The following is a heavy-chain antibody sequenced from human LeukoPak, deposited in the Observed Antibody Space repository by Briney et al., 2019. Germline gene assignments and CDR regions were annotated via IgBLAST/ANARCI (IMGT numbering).Heavy chain of an antibody. D-gene: IGHD4-17*01. Sequence: GESLKISCQGSGYSFTSYWIGWVRQMPGKGLEWMGIIYPGDSHTRYSPSFQGQVTISADKSISTAYLQWSSLKASDTAMYYCARQTHDYGDYENWFDPWGQGTLVTVSS. J-gene: IGHJ5*02. CDR3: ARQTHDYGDYENWFDP. CDR1: GYSFTSYW. CDR2: IYPGDSHT. V-gene: IGHV5-51*01.